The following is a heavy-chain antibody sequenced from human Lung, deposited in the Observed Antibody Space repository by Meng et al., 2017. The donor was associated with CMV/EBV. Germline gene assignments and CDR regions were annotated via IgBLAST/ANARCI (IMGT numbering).Heavy chain of an antibody. D-gene: IGHD3/OR15-3a*01. V-gene: IGHV3-9*01. CDR1: GFTFDDYV. CDR2: ISWNSGSI. Sequence: SLKISCAASGFTFDDYVMHWVRQAPGKGLEWVSGISWNSGSIHYADSVKGRFTISRDNAKYSLYLQMNSLRAEDTAVYYCARVDFWTDQYYFDYWGQGTLVTVSS. CDR3: ARVDFWTDQYYFDY. J-gene: IGHJ4*02.